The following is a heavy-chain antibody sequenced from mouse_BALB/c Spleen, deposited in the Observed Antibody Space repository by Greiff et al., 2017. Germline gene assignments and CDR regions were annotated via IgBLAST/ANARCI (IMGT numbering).Heavy chain of an antibody. D-gene: IGHD1-1*01. CDR3: AILSSYFDY. CDR2: INPSTGYT. V-gene: IGHV1-7*01. CDR1: GYTFTSYW. Sequence: QVQLQQSGAELAKPGASVKMSCKASGYTFTSYWMHWVKQRPGQGLEWIGYINPSTGYTEYNQKFKDKATLTADKSSSTAYMQLSSLTSEDSAVYYCAILSSYFDYWGQGTTLTVSS. J-gene: IGHJ2*01.